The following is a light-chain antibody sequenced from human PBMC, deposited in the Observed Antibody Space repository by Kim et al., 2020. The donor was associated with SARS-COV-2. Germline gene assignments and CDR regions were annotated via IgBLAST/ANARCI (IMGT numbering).Light chain of an antibody. V-gene: IGLV2-14*03. J-gene: IGLJ3*02. CDR1: SSDIGGFNY. CDR2: AVS. CDR3: SSYTSSISWV. Sequence: GQSITFSCTGSSSDIGGFNYVSWYQQHPGKAPQLMIYAVSQRPSGVSNRFSGSKSGNTASLTISGLQAEDEADYYCSSYTSSISWVFGGGTKVTVL.